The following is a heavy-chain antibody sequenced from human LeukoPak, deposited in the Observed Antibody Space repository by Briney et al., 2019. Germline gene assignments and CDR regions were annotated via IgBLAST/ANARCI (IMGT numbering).Heavy chain of an antibody. CDR3: AKRLQYPKSYYFDY. D-gene: IGHD4-11*01. J-gene: IGHJ4*02. Sequence: QPGGSLRLSCAASGFTFSSYAMSWVRQAPGKGLEWVSAISSGGGSTYYADSVKGRFTISRDNSRSTLYLQMNSLRAEDTAVYYCAKRLQYPKSYYFDYWGQGTLVTVSS. CDR2: ISSGGGST. CDR1: GFTFSSYA. V-gene: IGHV3-23*01.